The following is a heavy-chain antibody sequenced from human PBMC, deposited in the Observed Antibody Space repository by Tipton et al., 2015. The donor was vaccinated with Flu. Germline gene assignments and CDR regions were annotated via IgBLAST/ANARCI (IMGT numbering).Heavy chain of an antibody. D-gene: IGHD3-22*01. Sequence: SLRLSCAASGFTFDDYAMHWVRQAPGKGLEWVSGISWSSGNIGYADSVKGRFTISRDNAKNSLYLQMNSLRAEDTALYYCAKASLSGFYYAVFDYWGQGTLVTVSS. J-gene: IGHJ4*02. CDR2: ISWSSGNI. CDR3: AKASLSGFYYAVFDY. V-gene: IGHV3-9*01. CDR1: GFTFDDYA.